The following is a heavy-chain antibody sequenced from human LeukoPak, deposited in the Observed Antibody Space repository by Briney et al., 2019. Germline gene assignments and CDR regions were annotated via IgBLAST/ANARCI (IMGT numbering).Heavy chain of an antibody. D-gene: IGHD6-19*01. CDR3: ARDHTYSSGWYGYYFDY. J-gene: IGHJ4*02. V-gene: IGHV3-48*04. Sequence: PGGSLRLSCAASGFTFGPYTMNWVRQAPGKGLEWVSYISSSSDTIYYADSVKGRFTISRDNAKNSLYLQMNSLRAEDTAVYYCARDHTYSSGWYGYYFDYWGQGALVTVSS. CDR2: ISSSSDTI. CDR1: GFTFGPYT.